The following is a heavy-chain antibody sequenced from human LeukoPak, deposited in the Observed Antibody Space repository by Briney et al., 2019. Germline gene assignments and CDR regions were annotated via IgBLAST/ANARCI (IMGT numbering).Heavy chain of an antibody. Sequence: SETLSLTCTVSGGSISSSSYYWGWIRQPPGKGLEWIGSIYYSGSTYYNPSLKSRVSLSVDTSKNQFSLELSSVTAADTAVYYCARDPEVSDYYYYYYMDVWGKGTTVTVSS. CDR1: GGSISSSSYY. V-gene: IGHV4-39*07. J-gene: IGHJ6*03. D-gene: IGHD6-6*01. CDR3: ARDPEVSDYYYYYYMDV. CDR2: IYYSGST.